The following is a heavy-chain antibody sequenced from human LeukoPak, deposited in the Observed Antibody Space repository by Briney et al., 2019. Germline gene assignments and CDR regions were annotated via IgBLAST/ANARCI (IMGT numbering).Heavy chain of an antibody. V-gene: IGHV4-39*01. D-gene: IGHD1-26*01. CDR3: ARTREWFDP. J-gene: IGHJ5*02. CDR2: IYYSGST. Sequence: SETLSLTCTVSGGSISSSNYYWGWIRQPPGKGLEWIGSIYYSGSTFYNPSLKSRVTIFVDTSKNQLSLKLSSVTAADTAVYYCARTREWFDPWGQGTLVTVSS. CDR1: GGSISSSNYY.